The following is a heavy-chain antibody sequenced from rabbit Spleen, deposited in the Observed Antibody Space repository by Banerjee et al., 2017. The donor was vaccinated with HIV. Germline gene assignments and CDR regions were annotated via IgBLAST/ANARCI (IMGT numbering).Heavy chain of an antibody. D-gene: IGHD1-1*01. CDR2: IYGGSGGST. J-gene: IGHJ4*01. V-gene: IGHV1S45*01. CDR1: GFTISSSYY. Sequence: QEQLEESGGGLVQPGGSLTLPCTASGFTISSSYYMCWVRQAPGKGLESIACIYGGSGGSTWYASWAKGRFTISKSSSTTVTLQMTSLTAADTATYFCARDNGSGDYIDVYFDLWGPGTLVTVS. CDR3: ARDNGSGDYIDVYFDL.